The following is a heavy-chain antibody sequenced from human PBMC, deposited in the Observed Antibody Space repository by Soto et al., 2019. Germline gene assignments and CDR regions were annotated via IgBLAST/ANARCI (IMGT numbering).Heavy chain of an antibody. CDR2: INHSGST. D-gene: IGHD3-10*01. J-gene: IGHJ4*02. V-gene: IGHV4-34*01. CDR1: GGSFSGYY. CDR3: ASTAGILLGFGEARYYFDY. Sequence: QVHLQQWGAGLLKPSETLSLTCAVYGGSFSGYYWSWIRQPPGKGLEWIGEINHSGSTNYNPSLKSRVTISVDKSKNQFSLKLSSVTAADTAVYYCASTAGILLGFGEARYYFDYWCQGTLVTV.